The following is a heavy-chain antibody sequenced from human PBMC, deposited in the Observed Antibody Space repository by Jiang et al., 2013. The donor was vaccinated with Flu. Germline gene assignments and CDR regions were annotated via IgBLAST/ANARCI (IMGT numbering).Heavy chain of an antibody. D-gene: IGHD7-27*01. J-gene: IGHJ5*01. CDR3: ARVLNWEDNWFDS. V-gene: IGHV3-74*03. Sequence: GLVGVTRINTDGSTRTYVDSVEGRFTISRDNAKNTLYLQMNSLRAEDTAVYFCARVLNWEDNWFDSWGPGNPGHRLL. CDR2: INTDGSTR.